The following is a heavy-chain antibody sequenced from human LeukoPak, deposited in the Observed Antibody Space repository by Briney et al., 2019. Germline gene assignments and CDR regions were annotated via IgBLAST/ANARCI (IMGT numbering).Heavy chain of an antibody. CDR3: ARDSVRGVISPYYFDY. CDR1: GYIFTGYY. D-gene: IGHD3-10*01. CDR2: INPDNGDT. Sequence: ASVKVSCKASGYIFTGYYMHWVRQAPGQGLEWMGWINPDNGDTSYAQTFQGRITMTRDTSITTAYMELSSLRSEDTAVYYCARDSVRGVISPYYFDYWGQGTLVTVSS. J-gene: IGHJ4*02. V-gene: IGHV1-2*02.